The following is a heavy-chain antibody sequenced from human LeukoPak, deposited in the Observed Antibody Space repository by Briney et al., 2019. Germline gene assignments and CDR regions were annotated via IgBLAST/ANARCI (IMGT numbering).Heavy chain of an antibody. CDR3: ARDWLSYSSSWYLVGY. D-gene: IGHD6-13*01. Sequence: GRSLRLSCAASGFTFSSYAMHWVRQAPGKGLEWVAVISYDGSNKYYADSVKGRFTISRDNSKNTLYLQMNSLRAEDTAVYYCARDWLSYSSSWYLVGYWGQGTLVTVSS. V-gene: IGHV3-30-3*01. CDR2: ISYDGSNK. J-gene: IGHJ4*02. CDR1: GFTFSSYA.